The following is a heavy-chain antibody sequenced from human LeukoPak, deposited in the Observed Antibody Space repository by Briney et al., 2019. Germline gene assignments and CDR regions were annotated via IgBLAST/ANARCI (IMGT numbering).Heavy chain of an antibody. V-gene: IGHV3-48*04. CDR1: GFTFSSYS. D-gene: IGHD2-2*01. CDR2: ISSSSSTI. J-gene: IGHJ4*02. Sequence: PGGSLRLSCAASGFTFSSYSMNWVRQAPGKGLEWVSYISSSSSTIYYADSVKGRFTISRDNAKNSLYLQMNSLRAEDTAVYYCARDLSQIVVVPAATSDYWGQGTLVTVSS. CDR3: ARDLSQIVVVPAATSDY.